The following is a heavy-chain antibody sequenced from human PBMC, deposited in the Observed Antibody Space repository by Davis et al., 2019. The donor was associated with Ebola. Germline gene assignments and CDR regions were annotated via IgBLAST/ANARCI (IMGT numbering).Heavy chain of an antibody. Sequence: MPSETLSLTCAVYGGSFSGYYWSWIRQPPGKGLEWIGEINHSGSTNYNPSLKSRVTISVDTSKNQFSLQLSSVTAADTAVYYCARGRGFYDYIWGSYRYSGYYYGMDVWGQGTTVTVSS. J-gene: IGHJ6*02. CDR2: INHSGST. V-gene: IGHV4-34*01. CDR1: GGSFSGYY. D-gene: IGHD3-16*02. CDR3: ARGRGFYDYIWGSYRYSGYYYGMDV.